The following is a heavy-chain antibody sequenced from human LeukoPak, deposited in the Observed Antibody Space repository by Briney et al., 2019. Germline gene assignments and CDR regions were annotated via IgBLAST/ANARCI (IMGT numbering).Heavy chain of an antibody. Sequence: GGSLRLSCAASGFTFSSYAMSWVRQAPGKGLEWVSAISGSGGTTYYADSVKGRFTISRDNSKNTLYLQMNSLRAEDTAVYYCAKLVTRAWNFDYWGQGTLVTVSS. V-gene: IGHV3-23*01. D-gene: IGHD4-11*01. J-gene: IGHJ4*02. CDR1: GFTFSSYA. CDR3: AKLVTRAWNFDY. CDR2: ISGSGGTT.